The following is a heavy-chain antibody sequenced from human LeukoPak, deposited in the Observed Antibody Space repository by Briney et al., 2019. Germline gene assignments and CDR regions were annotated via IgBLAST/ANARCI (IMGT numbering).Heavy chain of an antibody. CDR2: IIPSGHTT. J-gene: IGHJ4*02. CDR1: GFTFSSHG. Sequence: GGSLRLPCVASGFTFSSHGMNWVRQAPGKGLEWVSGIIPSGHTTYYADSVRGRFTISRDNSRNTVYLQMNSLRAEDTAVYYCARESEGQGGSYRYTAALWGQGTLVTVSS. CDR3: ARESEGQGGSYRYTAAL. D-gene: IGHD3-16*02. V-gene: IGHV3-23*01.